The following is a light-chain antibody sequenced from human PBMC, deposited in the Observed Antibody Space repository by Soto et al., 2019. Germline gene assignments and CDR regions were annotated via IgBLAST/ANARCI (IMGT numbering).Light chain of an antibody. J-gene: IGKJ1*01. CDR3: QQYNGYSRT. CDR2: KAS. Sequence: DIQVTQSPSSVSASVGDRVTITCRASQSINNRLAWYQQKPGKAPKVLIYKASTSESGVPSRFSGSGSGTEFTLTISSLLPDDFATYYCQQYNGYSRTFGQGTKVDIK. CDR1: QSINNR. V-gene: IGKV1-5*03.